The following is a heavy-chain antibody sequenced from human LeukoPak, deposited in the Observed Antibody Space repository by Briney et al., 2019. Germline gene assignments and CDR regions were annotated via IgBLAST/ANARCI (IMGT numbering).Heavy chain of an antibody. J-gene: IGHJ4*02. D-gene: IGHD3-10*01. CDR2: IKQDGTEK. CDR3: AKVANYYYGSESYYLFEH. CDR1: GFTFTTYW. V-gene: IGHV3-7*01. Sequence: PGGSLRLSCAASGFTFTTYWMSWVRQAPGKWLEWVANIKQDGTEKYYVDSVKGRFTISRDNAKNSLYLQMNSLRVEDTAVYYCAKVANYYYGSESYYLFEHWGQGTPVTASS.